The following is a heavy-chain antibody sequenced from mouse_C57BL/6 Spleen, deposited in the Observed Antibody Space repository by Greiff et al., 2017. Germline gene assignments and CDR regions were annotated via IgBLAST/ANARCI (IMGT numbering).Heavy chain of an antibody. Sequence: EVQLQQSGPELVKPGASVKMSCKASGYTFTDYNMHWVKQSHGKSLEWIGYINPNNGGTSYNQKFKGKATLTENKSSSTAYMELRSLTSEDSAVYYCARNPAYYSNSFDYWGQGTTLTVSS. J-gene: IGHJ2*01. CDR3: ARNPAYYSNSFDY. CDR2: INPNNGGT. D-gene: IGHD2-5*01. CDR1: GYTFTDYN. V-gene: IGHV1-22*01.